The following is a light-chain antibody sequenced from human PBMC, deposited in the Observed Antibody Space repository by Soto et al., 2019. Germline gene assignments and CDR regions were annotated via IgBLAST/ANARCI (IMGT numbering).Light chain of an antibody. CDR3: QSYDSSLSGSV. Sequence: QSVLTQPPSVSGAPGQWVTISCTGTSSNIGAGYDVHWYQHLPGTAPKLLIYGNSNRPSVVPHRFSGTKSGTSASLTITGLQAEDEADYYCQSYDSSLSGSVFGGGTKLTVL. CDR1: SSNIGAGYD. J-gene: IGLJ2*01. V-gene: IGLV1-40*01. CDR2: GNS.